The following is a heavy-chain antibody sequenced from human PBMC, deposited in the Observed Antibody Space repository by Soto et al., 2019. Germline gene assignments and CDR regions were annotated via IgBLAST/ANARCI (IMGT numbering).Heavy chain of an antibody. Sequence: QLQLQESGPGLVKPSETLSLTCTVSGGSISSSSYYWGWIRQPPGKGLEWIGSIYYSGSTYYNPSLKSRVTISVDTSKNQFSLKLSSVTAADTAVYYCAITDYGDKPGAFDIWGQGTMVTVSS. D-gene: IGHD4-17*01. J-gene: IGHJ3*02. CDR1: GGSISSSSYY. CDR2: IYYSGST. V-gene: IGHV4-39*01. CDR3: AITDYGDKPGAFDI.